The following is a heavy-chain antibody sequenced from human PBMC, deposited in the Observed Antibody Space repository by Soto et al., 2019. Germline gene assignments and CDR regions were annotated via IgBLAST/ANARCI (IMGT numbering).Heavy chain of an antibody. CDR2: IKSKTDGGTT. V-gene: IGHV3-15*07. CDR1: GFTFSNAW. Sequence: EVQLVESGGGLVKPGGSLRLSCAASGFTFSNAWMNWVRQAPGKGLEWVGRIKSKTDGGTTDYAAPVKGRFTISRDDSKNTLYVQMNSLKTEDTAVYYCTTGSYSSSWSYYYYGMDVWGQGTTVTVSS. CDR3: TTGSYSSSWSYYYYGMDV. J-gene: IGHJ6*02. D-gene: IGHD6-13*01.